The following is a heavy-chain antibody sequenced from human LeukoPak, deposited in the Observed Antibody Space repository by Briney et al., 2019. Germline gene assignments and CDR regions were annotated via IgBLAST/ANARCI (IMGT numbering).Heavy chain of an antibody. J-gene: IGHJ6*03. CDR2: ISSSSSTI. Sequence: GESLKISCAASGFTFSSYSMNWVRQAPGKGLEWVSYISSSSSTIYYADSVKGRFTISRDNAKNSLYLQMNSLRDEDTAVYYCARDGTSCYFSSCYYYYYMDVWGKGTTVTVSS. CDR3: ARDGTSCYFSSCYYYYYMDV. V-gene: IGHV3-48*02. D-gene: IGHD2-2*01. CDR1: GFTFSSYS.